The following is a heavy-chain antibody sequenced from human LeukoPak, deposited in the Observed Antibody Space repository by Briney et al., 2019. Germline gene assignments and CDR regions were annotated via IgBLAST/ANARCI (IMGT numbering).Heavy chain of an antibody. J-gene: IGHJ4*02. D-gene: IGHD2-21*02. CDR3: ARVGGLLFFDY. Sequence: PSETLSLTCTVSGVSISSYYWSWLRQPPGKGLEWIGYIYYSGSTNYNPSLKSRVTISVDTSKNQFSLKLSSVTAADTAVYYCARVGGLLFFDYWGQGTLVTVSS. CDR2: IYYSGST. CDR1: GVSISSYY. V-gene: IGHV4-59*01.